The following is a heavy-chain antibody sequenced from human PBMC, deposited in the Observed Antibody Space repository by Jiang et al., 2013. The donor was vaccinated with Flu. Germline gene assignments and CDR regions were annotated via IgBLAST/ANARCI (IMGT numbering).Heavy chain of an antibody. V-gene: IGHV4-38-2*01. Sequence: TLSLTCAVSGYSISSGYYWGWIRQPPGKGLEWIGSIYHSGSTYYNPSLKSRVTISVDTSKNQFSLKLSSVTAADTAVYYCARHGGDLGLQLGGYRIWGQGTMVTVSS. CDR1: GYSISSGYY. J-gene: IGHJ3*02. D-gene: IGHD6-25*01. CDR3: ARHGGDLGLQLGGYRI. CDR2: IYHSGST.